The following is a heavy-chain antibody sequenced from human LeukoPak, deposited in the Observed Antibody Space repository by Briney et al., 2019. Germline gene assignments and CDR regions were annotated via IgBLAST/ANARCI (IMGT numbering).Heavy chain of an antibody. Sequence: ASVKVSCKASGGTFSSYAISWVRQAPGQGLEWMGRIIPILGIANYAQKFQGRVTITADKSTSTAYMELSSLRSDDTAVYYCARDRRGYSYAASRSFDYWGQGTLVTVSS. D-gene: IGHD5-18*01. J-gene: IGHJ4*02. CDR1: GGTFSSYA. CDR3: ARDRRGYSYAASRSFDY. V-gene: IGHV1-69*04. CDR2: IIPILGIA.